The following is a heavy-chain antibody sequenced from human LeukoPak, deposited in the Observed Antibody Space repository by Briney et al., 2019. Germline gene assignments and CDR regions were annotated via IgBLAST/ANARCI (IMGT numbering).Heavy chain of an antibody. D-gene: IGHD3-3*01. Sequence: PGGSLRLSCAASGFTFSSYWMSWIRQAPGKGLEWVANIKQDGSEKYYVDSVKGRFTISRDNAKNSLYLQMNSLRAEDTAVYYCARPIMYDFWSGYFGFGGSVSAFDIWGQGTMVTVSS. CDR2: IKQDGSEK. CDR1: GFTFSSYW. J-gene: IGHJ3*02. CDR3: ARPIMYDFWSGYFGFGGSVSAFDI. V-gene: IGHV3-7*01.